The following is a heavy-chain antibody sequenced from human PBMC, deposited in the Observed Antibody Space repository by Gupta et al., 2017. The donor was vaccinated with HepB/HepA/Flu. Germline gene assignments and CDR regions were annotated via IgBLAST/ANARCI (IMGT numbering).Heavy chain of an antibody. D-gene: IGHD2-8*01. CDR2: INHSGST. V-gene: IGHV4-34*01. CDR3: AMSRRSYPNSDQRGWFDP. CDR1: GGSFSGYY. J-gene: IGHJ5*02. Sequence: QVQLQQWGAGLLKPSETLSLTRAVHGGSFSGYYWSWIRQPPGKGLEWIGEINHSGSTNYNPSLKSRVTISVDTSKNQFSLKLSSVTAADTAVYYCAMSRRSYPNSDQRGWFDPWVQGTLITVSS.